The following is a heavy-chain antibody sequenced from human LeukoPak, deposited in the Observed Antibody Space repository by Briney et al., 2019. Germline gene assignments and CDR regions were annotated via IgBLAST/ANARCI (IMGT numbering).Heavy chain of an antibody. D-gene: IGHD3/OR15-3a*01. CDR1: GFIFSSYW. J-gene: IGHJ4*02. CDR2: IKGDGSEK. CDR3: ARDLPDC. V-gene: IGHV3-7*01. Sequence: GGSLRLSCAASGFIFSSYWMNWVRQAPGKGLEWVANIKGDGSEKYYVDSVKGRFTISRDNAKNLLYLQMNSLRPDDTAVYYCARDLPDCWGQGTLVTVSS.